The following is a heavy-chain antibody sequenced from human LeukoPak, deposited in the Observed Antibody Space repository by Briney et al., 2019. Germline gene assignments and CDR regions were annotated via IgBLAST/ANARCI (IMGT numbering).Heavy chain of an antibody. Sequence: GGSLRLSCAASGFTFSSYGMHWVRQAPGKGLEWVAVISYDGSNIYYADSVKGRFTISRDNSKNTLYLQMNSLRAEDTAVHYCAKYYYDSSGYHYYYYGMDVWGQGTTVTVSS. J-gene: IGHJ6*02. CDR1: GFTFSSYG. D-gene: IGHD3-22*01. CDR3: AKYYYDSSGYHYYYYGMDV. CDR2: ISYDGSNI. V-gene: IGHV3-30*18.